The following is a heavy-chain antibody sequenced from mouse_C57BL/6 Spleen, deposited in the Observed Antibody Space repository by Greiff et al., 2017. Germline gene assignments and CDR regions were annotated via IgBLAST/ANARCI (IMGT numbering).Heavy chain of an antibody. V-gene: IGHV1-22*01. D-gene: IGHD2-1*01. J-gene: IGHJ3*01. CDR3: AYGNYFAWFAY. Sequence: DVQLQESGPELVKPGASVKMSCKASGYTFTDYNMHWVKQSHGKSLEWIGYINPNNGGTSYNQKFKGKATLTVNKSSSTAYMELRSLTSEDSAVYYCAYGNYFAWFAYWGQGTLVTVSA. CDR1: GYTFTDYN. CDR2: INPNNGGT.